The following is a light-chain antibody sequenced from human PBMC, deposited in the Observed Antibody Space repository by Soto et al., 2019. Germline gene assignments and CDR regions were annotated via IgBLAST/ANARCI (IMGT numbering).Light chain of an antibody. J-gene: IGKJ5*01. CDR1: RDISTW. CDR2: AAS. CDR3: QKYNSGLIT. V-gene: IGKV1-12*01. Sequence: DIQMTQSPSSVSASVGDRVTITCRASRDISTWLAWYQQKPGKAPKLLIYAASSLQSGVPSRFSGSGSGTDFTLTISSLQPEDVAIYYCQKYNSGLITFGQGTRLEI.